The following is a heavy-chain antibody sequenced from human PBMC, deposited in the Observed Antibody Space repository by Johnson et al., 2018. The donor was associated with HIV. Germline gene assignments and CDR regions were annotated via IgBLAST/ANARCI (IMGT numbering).Heavy chain of an antibody. CDR1: GFTFSSYA. D-gene: IGHD3-22*01. V-gene: IGHV3-30-3*01. J-gene: IGHJ3*02. CDR3: ARDYPYDRSPRGAFDI. CDR2: ISYDGSNK. Sequence: QVQLVESGGGVVQPGSSLRLPCAASGFTFSSYAMHWVRQAPGKGLEWVAVISYDGSNKYYADSVKGRFTISRDNSKNTLYLQMNSLRAEDTAVYYCARDYPYDRSPRGAFDIWGQGTMVTVSS.